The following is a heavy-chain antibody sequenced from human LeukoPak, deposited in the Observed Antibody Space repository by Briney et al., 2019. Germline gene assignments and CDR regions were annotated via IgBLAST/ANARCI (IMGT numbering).Heavy chain of an antibody. CDR1: GYTFTSYY. CDR3: ARAHYYGSGSYYIGVPDD. D-gene: IGHD3-10*01. Sequence: ASVKVSCKASGYTFTSYYMHWVRQAPGQGLEWMGIINPSGGSTSYAQKFQGRVTMTRDTSISTAYMELGRLRSDDTAVYYCARAHYYGSGSYYIGVPDDWGQGTLVTVSS. J-gene: IGHJ4*02. V-gene: IGHV1-46*01. CDR2: INPSGGST.